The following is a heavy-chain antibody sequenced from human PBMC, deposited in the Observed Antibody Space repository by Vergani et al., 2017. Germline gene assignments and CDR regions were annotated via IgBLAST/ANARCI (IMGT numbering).Heavy chain of an antibody. Sequence: QVQLVESGGGLVKPGGSLRLSCAASGFTFSSYAMHWVRQAPGKGLEWVAVISYDGSNKYYADSVKGRFTISRDNSKNTLYLQMNSLRAEDTAVYYCARYSSGWYGEFDYWGQGTLVTVSS. J-gene: IGHJ4*02. CDR1: GFTFSSYA. CDR3: ARYSSGWYGEFDY. V-gene: IGHV3-30-3*01. D-gene: IGHD6-19*01. CDR2: ISYDGSNK.